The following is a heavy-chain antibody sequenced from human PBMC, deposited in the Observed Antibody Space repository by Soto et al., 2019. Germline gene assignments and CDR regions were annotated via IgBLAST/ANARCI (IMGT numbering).Heavy chain of an antibody. J-gene: IGHJ4*02. CDR3: GRVDYGGYGMEY. CDR2: IIPIFGIV. V-gene: IGHV1-69*17. D-gene: IGHD4-17*01. Sequence: QVQLVQSGAEVKKPGSSGKISCTASRGTFSNYPISWVRQAPVQGLEWVGGIIPIFGIVNYAQKSQERVAITADIPKSTASMELSSLKSEDKAIYYCGRVDYGGYGMEYWGQGTLVTVSS. CDR1: RGTFSNYP.